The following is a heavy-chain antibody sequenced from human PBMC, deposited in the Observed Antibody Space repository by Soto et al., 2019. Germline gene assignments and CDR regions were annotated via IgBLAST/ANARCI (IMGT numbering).Heavy chain of an antibody. D-gene: IGHD2-15*01. Sequence: GGSLRLSCAASGFTFSSYWMSWVRQAPGKGLEWVANIKQDGSEKYYVDSVKGRFTISRDNAKNSLYLQMNSLRAEDTAVYYCAREFVWYLYYFDYWGQGTLVTVSS. CDR2: IKQDGSEK. CDR3: AREFVWYLYYFDY. V-gene: IGHV3-7*01. CDR1: GFTFSSYW. J-gene: IGHJ4*02.